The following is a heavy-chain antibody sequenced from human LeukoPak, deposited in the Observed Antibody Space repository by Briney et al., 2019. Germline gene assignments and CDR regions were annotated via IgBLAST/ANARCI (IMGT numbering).Heavy chain of an antibody. CDR1: GYTFTGYC. Sequence: GASVKVSCKASGYTFTGYCMHWVRQAPGQGLEWMGWINPNSGGTNYAQKFQGRVTMTRDTSISTAYMELSRLRSDDTAVYYCARGIAAAHNWFDPWGQGTLVTVSS. D-gene: IGHD6-13*01. CDR2: INPNSGGT. J-gene: IGHJ5*02. V-gene: IGHV1-2*02. CDR3: ARGIAAAHNWFDP.